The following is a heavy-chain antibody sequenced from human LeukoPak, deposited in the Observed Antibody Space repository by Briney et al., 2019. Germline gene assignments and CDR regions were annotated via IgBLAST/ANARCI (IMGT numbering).Heavy chain of an antibody. D-gene: IGHD2-8*02. V-gene: IGHV1-8*02. CDR2: MNPNSGNT. J-gene: IGHJ4*02. CDR1: GYSFTTFW. Sequence: GESLKISCKGFGYSFTTFWIGWVRQATGQGLEWMGWMNPNSGNTSYAQKFQGRVTMTRNTSISTAYMELSSLRSEDTAVYYCARGHTWWEPLDYWGQGTLVTVSS. CDR3: ARGHTWWEPLDY.